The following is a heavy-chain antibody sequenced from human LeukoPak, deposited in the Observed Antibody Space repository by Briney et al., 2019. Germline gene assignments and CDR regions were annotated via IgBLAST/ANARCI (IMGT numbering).Heavy chain of an antibody. J-gene: IGHJ3*02. Sequence: PGGSLRLSCAASGFTFSSYSMNWVRQAPGKGLEWVSYISSSSSTIYYADSVKGRFTISRDNAKNSLYLQMNSLRAEDTAVYYCARDRYSRFGIPDAFDIWGQGTMVTVSS. CDR3: ARDRYSRFGIPDAFDI. CDR1: GFTFSSYS. V-gene: IGHV3-48*04. D-gene: IGHD3-10*01. CDR2: ISSSSSTI.